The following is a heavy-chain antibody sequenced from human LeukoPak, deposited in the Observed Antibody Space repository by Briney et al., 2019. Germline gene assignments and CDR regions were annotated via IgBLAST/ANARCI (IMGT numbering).Heavy chain of an antibody. CDR3: ARDRYYFDSRGYYYPSYYFDY. CDR1: GFTFSSYA. D-gene: IGHD3-22*01. Sequence: PGGSLRLSCAASGFTFSSYAMSWVRQAPGKGLEWVSAISGSGGSTYYADSVKGRFTISRDNSKNTLYLQMNSLRPEDTAVYYCARDRYYFDSRGYYYPSYYFDYWGQGSLVTVSS. CDR2: ISGSGGST. J-gene: IGHJ4*02. V-gene: IGHV3-23*01.